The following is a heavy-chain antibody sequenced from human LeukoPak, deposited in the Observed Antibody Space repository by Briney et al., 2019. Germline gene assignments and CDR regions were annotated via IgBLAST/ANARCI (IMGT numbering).Heavy chain of an antibody. CDR3: ASTPHSGSGRTWCVP. CDR1: GGSISSNNW. Sequence: SGTLSLTCTFSGGSISSNNWWSGVRQPPGKGLEWIGEVYRSGSTTYNPSLRSRVTISVDKSKNQFSLKLSSVTAADTAVYYCASTPHSGSGRTWCVPWRQGTLVTVSS. V-gene: IGHV4-4*02. D-gene: IGHD6-13*01. J-gene: IGHJ5*02. CDR2: VYRSGST.